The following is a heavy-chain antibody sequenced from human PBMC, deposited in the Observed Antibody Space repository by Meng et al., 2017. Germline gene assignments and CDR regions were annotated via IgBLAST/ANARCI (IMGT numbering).Heavy chain of an antibody. CDR2: ISYDGSNK. J-gene: IGHJ4*02. CDR3: AKWIGAANFDY. V-gene: IGHV3-30*07. D-gene: IGHD3-10*01. CDR1: GFTFSSYA. Sequence: SLKISCAASGFTFSSYAMHWVRQAPGKGLEWVAVISYDGSNKYYADSVKGRFTISRDNSKNTLYLQMNSLRADDTAVYHCAKWIGAANFDYWGQGTLVTVSS.